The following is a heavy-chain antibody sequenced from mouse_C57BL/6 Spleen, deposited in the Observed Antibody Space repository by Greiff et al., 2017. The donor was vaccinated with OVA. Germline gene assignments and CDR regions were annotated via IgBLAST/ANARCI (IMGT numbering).Heavy chain of an antibody. Sequence: VQLQQSDAELVKPGASVKISCKVSGYTFTDHTIHWMKQRPEQGLEWIGYIYPRGGSTKYNEKFKGKATLTADKSSSTAYMQLNSLTSEDSAVYFCADYYGSSYSYAMDYWGQGTSVTVSS. J-gene: IGHJ4*01. CDR3: ADYYGSSYSYAMDY. CDR2: IYPRGGST. CDR1: GYTFTDHT. D-gene: IGHD1-1*01. V-gene: IGHV1-78*01.